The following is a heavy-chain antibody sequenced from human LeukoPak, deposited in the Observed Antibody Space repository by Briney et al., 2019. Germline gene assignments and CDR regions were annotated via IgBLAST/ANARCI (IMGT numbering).Heavy chain of an antibody. J-gene: IGHJ4*02. D-gene: IGHD4-17*01. V-gene: IGHV4-59*01. CDR2: IYYSGST. CDR3: ARSGAVTHNVFDN. CDR1: GGSISSYY. Sequence: SETLSLTCTVSGGSISSYYWSWIRQPPGKGLEWIGYIYYSGSTNYNPSLKSRVTISVDTSKNQFSLKLSSVTAPDTAVYYCARSGAVTHNVFDNWGQGTLVTVSS.